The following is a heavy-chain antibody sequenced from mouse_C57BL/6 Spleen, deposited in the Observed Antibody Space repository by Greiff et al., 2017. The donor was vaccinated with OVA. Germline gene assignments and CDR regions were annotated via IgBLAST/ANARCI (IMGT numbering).Heavy chain of an antibody. D-gene: IGHD1-1*01. CDR1: GFSFNTYA. Sequence: EVNVVESGGGLVQPKGSLKLSCAASGFSFNTYAMNWVRQAPGKGLEWVARIRSKSNNYATYYADSVKDRFTISRDDSESMLYLQMNNLKTEDTAMYYCVRHGSNYEYYYAMDYWGQGTSVTVSS. J-gene: IGHJ4*01. CDR3: VRHGSNYEYYYAMDY. CDR2: IRSKSNNYAT. V-gene: IGHV10-1*01.